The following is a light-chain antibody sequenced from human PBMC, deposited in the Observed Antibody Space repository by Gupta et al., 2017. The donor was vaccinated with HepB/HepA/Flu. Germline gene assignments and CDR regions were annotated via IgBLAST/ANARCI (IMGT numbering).Light chain of an antibody. CDR2: AAS. V-gene: IGKV1-8*01. CDR1: QGISSY. J-gene: IGKJ1*01. Sequence: AIRMTQSPSSFSASTGDRVTITCRASQGISSYLAWYQQKPGKAPKLLIYAASTLQSGVPSRFSGSGSGTDFTLTISCLQSEDFATYYCQQYDSYLSTFGQGTKVEIK. CDR3: QQYDSYLST.